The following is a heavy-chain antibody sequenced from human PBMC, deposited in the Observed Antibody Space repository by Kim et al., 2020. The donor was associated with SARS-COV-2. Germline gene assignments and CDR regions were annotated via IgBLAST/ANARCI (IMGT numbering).Heavy chain of an antibody. V-gene: IGHV5-51*01. CDR2: IYPGDSES. CDR3: AKLRRGGLRLRDLSKRHYQSAMDV. D-gene: IGHD3-16*02. CDR1: GYTFATYW. J-gene: IGHJ6*02. Sequence: GESLKISCKASGYTFATYWIGWVRQMPGKGLEWMGIIYPGDSESRYSPSFQGHVTVSADKSTNTAYLQWSTVEASDTATYYCAKLRRGGLRLRDLSKRHYQSAMDVWGQGTMVTVSS.